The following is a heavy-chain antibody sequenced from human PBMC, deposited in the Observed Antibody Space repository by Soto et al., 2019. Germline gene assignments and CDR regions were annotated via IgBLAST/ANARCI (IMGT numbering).Heavy chain of an antibody. Sequence: ASVKVSCKVSGYTLTELSMHWVRQAPGKGLEWMGGFDPEDGETIYAQKFQGRVTMTEDTSTDTAYMELSSLRSEDTAVYYCATVYYYGSGSYTSIDWYFDLWGLGTLVTVSS. CDR2: FDPEDGET. V-gene: IGHV1-24*01. D-gene: IGHD3-10*01. CDR3: ATVYYYGSGSYTSIDWYFDL. CDR1: GYTLTELS. J-gene: IGHJ2*01.